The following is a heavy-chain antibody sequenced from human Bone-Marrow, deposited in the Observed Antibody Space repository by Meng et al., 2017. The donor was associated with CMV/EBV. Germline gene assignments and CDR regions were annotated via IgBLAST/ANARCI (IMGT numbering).Heavy chain of an antibody. V-gene: IGHV1-18*01. CDR3: ARGATFITIFGVVGGMDV. Sequence: SVKVSCKASGYTFTSYGISWVRQAPGQGLEWMGWISAYNGNTNYAQKLQGRVTMTTDTSTSTAYMELRSLRSDDTAVYYCARGATFITIFGVVGGMDVWGQGTTVTVSS. CDR1: GYTFTSYG. CDR2: ISAYNGNT. D-gene: IGHD3-3*01. J-gene: IGHJ6*02.